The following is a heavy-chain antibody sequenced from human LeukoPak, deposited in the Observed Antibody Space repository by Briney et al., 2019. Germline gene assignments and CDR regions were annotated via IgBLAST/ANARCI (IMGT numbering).Heavy chain of an antibody. D-gene: IGHD5-12*01. V-gene: IGHV3-30-3*01. CDR1: GFTFSSYA. CDR3: ARDRYSGYDFEFYYFDY. CDR2: ISYDGSNR. J-gene: IGHJ4*02. Sequence: GGSLRLSCAASGFTFSSYAMSWVRQAPGKGLEWVAVISYDGSNRYYADSVKGRFTISRDNSKNTLYLQMNSLRAEDTAVYYCARDRYSGYDFEFYYFDYWGQGTLVTVSS.